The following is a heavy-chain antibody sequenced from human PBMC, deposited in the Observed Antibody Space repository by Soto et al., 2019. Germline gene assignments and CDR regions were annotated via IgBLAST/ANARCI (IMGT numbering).Heavy chain of an antibody. Sequence: SETLSLTCTVSADSSTISDSYWGWLRQPPGKGLQWIGSSSYNGGTFYNPSLKGRVAISVDPSKKHSSLQVTSVSAADTAVYYCAGHRIEVVWRGFDYWGQGSPVTVSS. J-gene: IGHJ4*02. CDR3: AGHRIEVVWRGFDY. CDR2: SSYNGGT. CDR1: ADSSTISDSY. V-gene: IGHV4-39*01. D-gene: IGHD1-1*01.